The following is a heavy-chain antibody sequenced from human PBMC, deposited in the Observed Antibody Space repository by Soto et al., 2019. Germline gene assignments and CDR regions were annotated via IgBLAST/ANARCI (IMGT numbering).Heavy chain of an antibody. V-gene: IGHV1-3*01. CDR2: INAGNGNT. CDR1: GYTFTSYA. J-gene: IGHJ6*02. Sequence: ASVKVSCKASGYTFTSYAMHWVRQAPGQRPEWMGWINAGNGNTKYSQKFQGRVTITRDTSASTAYMELSSLRSEDTAVYYCASFRWDYYGMDVWGQGTTVTVSS. CDR3: ASFRWDYYGMDV. D-gene: IGHD1-26*01.